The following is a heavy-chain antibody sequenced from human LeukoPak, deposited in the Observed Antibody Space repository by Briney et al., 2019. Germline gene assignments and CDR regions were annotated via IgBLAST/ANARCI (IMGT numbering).Heavy chain of an antibody. V-gene: IGHV4-31*03. CDR2: IYYSGST. CDR1: GGSISSGGYY. Sequence: PSQTLSLTCTVSGGSISSGGYYWSWIRQHPGRGLEWIGYIYYSGSTYYNPSLKSRVTISVDTSKNQFSLKLSSVTAADTAVYYCARRAGTTVVTDTYYFDYWGQGTLVTVSS. D-gene: IGHD4-23*01. J-gene: IGHJ4*02. CDR3: ARRAGTTVVTDTYYFDY.